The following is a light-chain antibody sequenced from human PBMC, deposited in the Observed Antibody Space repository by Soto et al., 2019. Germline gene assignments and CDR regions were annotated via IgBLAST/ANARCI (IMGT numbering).Light chain of an antibody. J-gene: IGKJ5*01. CDR2: AAS. V-gene: IGKV1-39*01. CDR3: QQSYSTRPIT. CDR1: QSISSY. Sequence: DIQMTQSPSSLSASVGDRVTITCRASQSISSYLNWYQQKPGKAPKLLIYAASSLQSGVPSRFSSSGSGTDFTLTIGSLQPEDFATYYCQQSYSTRPITFGQGTRLEIK.